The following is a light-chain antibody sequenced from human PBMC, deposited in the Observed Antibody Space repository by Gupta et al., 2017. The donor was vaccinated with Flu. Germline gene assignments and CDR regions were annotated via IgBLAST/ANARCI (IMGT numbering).Light chain of an antibody. V-gene: IGKV3-11*01. CDR1: QCVSYF. CDR3: QQRNDLFT. J-gene: IGKJ4*01. Sequence: EIVLTQSPATLSLSPGERATLPCRASQCVSYFLAWYQQKPGQAPRLLIYDASKRATGVPVRFSGSWSGTDFTLTSSSLEPEDFAVYYCQQRNDLFTFGGGTKLEIK. CDR2: DAS.